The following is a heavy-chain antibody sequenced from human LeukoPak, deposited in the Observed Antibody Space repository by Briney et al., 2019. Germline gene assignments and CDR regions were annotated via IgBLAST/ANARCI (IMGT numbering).Heavy chain of an antibody. CDR3: ARPGYSSSRYGPNFWFDP. CDR1: GGSFSGYY. CDR2: INHSGST. Sequence: SETLSLTCAVYGGSFSGYYWSWIRQPPGKGLEWIGEINHSGSTNYNPSLKSRVTISVDTSKNQFSLKLSSVTAADTAVYYCARPGYSSSRYGPNFWFDPWGQGTLVTVSS. V-gene: IGHV4-34*01. J-gene: IGHJ5*02. D-gene: IGHD6-13*01.